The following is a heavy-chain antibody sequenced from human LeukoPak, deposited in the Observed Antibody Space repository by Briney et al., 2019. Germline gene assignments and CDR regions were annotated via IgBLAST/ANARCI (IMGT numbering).Heavy chain of an antibody. Sequence: PGGSLRLSCVASGFTVSSNYMSWVRQAPGKGLEWVSVIYSGGSTNYADSVKGRFTISRDNSKNTLYLQMNSLRAEDTAVYYCARDLATAGKFDPWGQGTLVTVSS. J-gene: IGHJ5*02. CDR3: ARDLATAGKFDP. CDR2: IYSGGST. D-gene: IGHD6-13*01. V-gene: IGHV3-66*01. CDR1: GFTVSSNY.